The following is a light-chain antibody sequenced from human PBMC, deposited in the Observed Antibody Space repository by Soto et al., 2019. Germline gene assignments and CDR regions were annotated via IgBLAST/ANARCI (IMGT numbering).Light chain of an antibody. J-gene: IGKJ1*01. Sequence: EIVMTQSPATLSVSPGERATLSFRASQSVSSNLVWYQQKPGQAPRVLIYGASTRATGIPVRFSGSGSGTEFTLTISSLQSEDFAVYYCQHYNNWPRTFGQGTKVEIK. CDR3: QHYNNWPRT. CDR2: GAS. V-gene: IGKV3-15*01. CDR1: QSVSSN.